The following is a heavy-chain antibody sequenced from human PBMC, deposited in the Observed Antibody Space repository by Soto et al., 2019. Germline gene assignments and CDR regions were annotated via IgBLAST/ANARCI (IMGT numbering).Heavy chain of an antibody. V-gene: IGHV1-69*06. CDR2: IIPIFGTA. Sequence: QVQLVQSGAEVKKPGSSVKVSCKASGGTFSSYAISWVRQAPGQGLEWMGGIIPIFGTANYAQKFQGRVTITADKSTSTAYMELSSLRSEDTAVYYCARPLAGTTLGYYYYGMDVWGQGTTVTVSS. J-gene: IGHJ6*02. CDR3: ARPLAGTTLGYYYYGMDV. D-gene: IGHD1-7*01. CDR1: GGTFSSYA.